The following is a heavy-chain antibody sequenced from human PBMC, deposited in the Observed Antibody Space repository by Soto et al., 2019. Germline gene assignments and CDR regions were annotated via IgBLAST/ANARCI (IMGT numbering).Heavy chain of an antibody. Sequence: GGSLRLSCKGSGFTFRDYAISWVRQAPGKGLQWVGFMRAKAFGGTTEYATFVKGRFTISRDDSKSVAYLQMNSLETEDTAVYYCTREGAYTSPPYYYFYAMDVWGQGTRVTVS. CDR2: MRAKAFGGTT. J-gene: IGHJ6*01. V-gene: IGHV3-49*04. CDR1: GFTFRDYA. D-gene: IGHD2-2*01. CDR3: TREGAYTSPPYYYFYAMDV.